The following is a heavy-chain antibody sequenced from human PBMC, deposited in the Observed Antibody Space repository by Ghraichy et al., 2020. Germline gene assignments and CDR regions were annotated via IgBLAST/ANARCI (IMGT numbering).Heavy chain of an antibody. J-gene: IGHJ4*02. V-gene: IGHV3-7*03. CDR1: GFTFSENR. CDR3: GSGYYHPTDI. CDR2: IKSDGSEE. Sequence: GESLNISCAASGFTFSENRMTWVRQAPGKGLEWVASIKSDGSEERYVASVEGRFTISRDNAKNSLYLQMNSLTAEDTAIYYCGSGYYHPTDIWGQRTLVTVSS. D-gene: IGHD3-22*01.